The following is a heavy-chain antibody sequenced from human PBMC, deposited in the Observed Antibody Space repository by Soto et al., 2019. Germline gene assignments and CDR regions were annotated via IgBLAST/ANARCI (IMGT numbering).Heavy chain of an antibody. J-gene: IGHJ5*02. V-gene: IGHV4-31*03. CDR2: IYYSGST. D-gene: IGHD5-18*01. CDR3: ARDSGYSYSNWFDP. Sequence: SETLSLTCTVSGGSISSGGYYWSWIRQHPGKGLEWIGYIYYSGSTYYNPSLKSRVTISVDTSKNQFSLKLSSVTAADMAVYYCARDSGYSYSNWFDPWGQGTLVTVSS. CDR1: GGSISSGGYY.